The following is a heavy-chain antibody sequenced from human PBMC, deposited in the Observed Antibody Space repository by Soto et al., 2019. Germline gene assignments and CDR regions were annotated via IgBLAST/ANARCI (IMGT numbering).Heavy chain of an antibody. J-gene: IGHJ2*01. CDR2: IRSKGNNYAT. Sequence: EVQLVESGGGLVQPGGSLKVSCAASGFTFSGPAMHWVRQASGKGLEWVGRIRSKGNNYATEYAASVKGRFTISRDXXNNTEYLQMNSRNTEDTAVYYCTWYSSSSNWYFDVWGRGTLVTVSS. V-gene: IGHV3-73*01. CDR3: TWYSSSSNWYFDV. D-gene: IGHD6-6*01. CDR1: GFTFSGPA.